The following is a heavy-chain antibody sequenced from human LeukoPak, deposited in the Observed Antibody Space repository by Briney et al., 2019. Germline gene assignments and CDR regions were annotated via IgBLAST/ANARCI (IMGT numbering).Heavy chain of an antibody. J-gene: IGHJ5*02. CDR1: GFTFSSYA. CDR3: ARESFDP. CDR2: ISYDGSNK. V-gene: IGHV3-30*04. Sequence: GGSLRLSCAASGFTFSSYATHWVRQAPGKGLEWVAVISYDGSNKYYADSVKGRFTISRDNSKNTLYLQMNSLRAEDTAVYYCARESFDPWGQGTLVTVSS.